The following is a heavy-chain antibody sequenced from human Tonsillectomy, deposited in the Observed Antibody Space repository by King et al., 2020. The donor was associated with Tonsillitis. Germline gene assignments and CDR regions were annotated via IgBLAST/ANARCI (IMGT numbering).Heavy chain of an antibody. D-gene: IGHD3-22*01. CDR2: IYYSGST. V-gene: IGHV4-59*01. J-gene: IGHJ4*02. CDR1: GGSISSYY. CDR3: ARGGEFWYDSSGYYLDY. Sequence: PLQESGPGLVKPSETLSLTCTVSGGSISSYYWSWIRQPPGKGLEWIGYIYYSGSTNYNPSLKSRVTISVDTSKNQFSLKLSSVTAADTAVYYCARGGEFWYDSSGYYLDYWGQGTLVTVSS.